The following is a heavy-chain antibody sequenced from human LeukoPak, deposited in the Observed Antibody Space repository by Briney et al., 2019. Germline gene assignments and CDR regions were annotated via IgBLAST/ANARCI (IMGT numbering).Heavy chain of an antibody. CDR1: GFTVSGNY. CDR2: IYSGGTT. Sequence: GGSLRLSCAVSGFTVSGNYMSWVRQAPGKGLEWVSLIYSGGTTYYADSVKGRFTISRDNSKNTLYLQMNSLRAEDTAVYYCAREYCSGGSCYNDAFDIWGQGTMVTVSS. V-gene: IGHV3-53*01. CDR3: AREYCSGGSCYNDAFDI. J-gene: IGHJ3*02. D-gene: IGHD2-15*01.